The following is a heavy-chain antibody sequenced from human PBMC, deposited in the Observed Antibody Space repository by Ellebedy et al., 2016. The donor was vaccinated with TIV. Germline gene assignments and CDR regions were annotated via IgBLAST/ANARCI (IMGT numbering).Heavy chain of an antibody. J-gene: IGHJ4*02. CDR1: GYTFGSFD. D-gene: IGHD2-21*01. Sequence: ASVKVSCKTSGYTFGSFDIVWVRQATGQGLEWMGWMNPNSANTGYAEKFRGRITMTRDTSIDTAYMELISLRSEDTAVYYCARGKRTFLWSDYWGQGTLVTVSS. V-gene: IGHV1-8*01. CDR2: MNPNSANT. CDR3: ARGKRTFLWSDY.